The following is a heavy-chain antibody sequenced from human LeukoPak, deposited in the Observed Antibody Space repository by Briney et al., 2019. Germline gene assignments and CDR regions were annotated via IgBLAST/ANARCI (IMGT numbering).Heavy chain of an antibody. Sequence: ASVKVSCKASGGTFSSYAISWVRQAPGQGLEWMGRIIPILGIANHAQKFQGRVTITADKSTSTAYMELSSLRSEDTAVYYCARSAYGGNSVDYWGQGTLVTVSS. CDR1: GGTFSSYA. CDR2: IIPILGIA. D-gene: IGHD4-23*01. J-gene: IGHJ4*02. CDR3: ARSAYGGNSVDY. V-gene: IGHV1-69*04.